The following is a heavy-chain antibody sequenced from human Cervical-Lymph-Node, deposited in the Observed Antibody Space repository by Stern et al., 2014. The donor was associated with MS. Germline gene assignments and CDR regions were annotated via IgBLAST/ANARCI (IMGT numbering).Heavy chain of an antibody. J-gene: IGHJ6*02. CDR2: IIPIVGTA. CDR3: ARGELKEGLVRGMDV. Sequence: VQLLESGAEVKKPGSSVKVSCKASGGTFSSYAISWVRQAPGQGLEWVGGIIPIVGTANDAQKFQGRVTITADESTSTAYMELSILRSEDTAVYYCARGELKEGLVRGMDVWGQGTTVTVSS. CDR1: GGTFSSYA. V-gene: IGHV1-69*01. D-gene: IGHD1-26*01.